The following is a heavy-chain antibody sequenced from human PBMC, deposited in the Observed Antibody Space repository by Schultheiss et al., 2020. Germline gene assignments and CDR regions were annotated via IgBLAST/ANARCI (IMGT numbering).Heavy chain of an antibody. CDR3: THLGDYYYYGMDV. J-gene: IGHJ6*02. D-gene: IGHD5-24*01. Sequence: GGSLRLSCAASGFTFSSYAMHWVRQAPGKGLEWVSYISGLGSTIYYADSLKGRFTISRDNAKNSLYRQMNSLKTEDTAVYYCTHLGDYYYYGMDVWGQGTTVTVYS. V-gene: IGHV3-48*04. CDR2: ISGLGSTI. CDR1: GFTFSSYA.